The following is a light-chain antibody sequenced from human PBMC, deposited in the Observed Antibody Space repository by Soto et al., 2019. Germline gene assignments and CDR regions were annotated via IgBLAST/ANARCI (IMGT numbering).Light chain of an antibody. CDR3: SSYTSSSTLHV. V-gene: IGLV2-14*01. Sequence: QSALTQPASVSGSPGQSITVSCTGTSSDVGGYNYVSWYQQHPGKAPKLMIYEVSNRPSGVSNRFSGSKSGNTASLSISGLQAEDKADYYCSSYTSSSTLHVFXTGTKVTVL. CDR1: SSDVGGYNY. CDR2: EVS. J-gene: IGLJ1*01.